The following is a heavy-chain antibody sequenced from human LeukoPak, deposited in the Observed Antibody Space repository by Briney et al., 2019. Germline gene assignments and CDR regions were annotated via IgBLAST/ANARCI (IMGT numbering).Heavy chain of an antibody. J-gene: IGHJ6*02. V-gene: IGHV4-30-4*01. D-gene: IGHD3-10*01. CDR3: AREYYYGSALAGMDV. CDR2: IYYSGST. CDR1: GGSISSGDYY. Sequence: SETLSLTCTVSGGSISSGDYYWSWIRQPPGKGLEWIGYIYYSGSTYYNPSLKSRVTISVDTSKNQFSLKLSSVTAADTAVYYCAREYYYGSALAGMDVWGQGTTVTVSS.